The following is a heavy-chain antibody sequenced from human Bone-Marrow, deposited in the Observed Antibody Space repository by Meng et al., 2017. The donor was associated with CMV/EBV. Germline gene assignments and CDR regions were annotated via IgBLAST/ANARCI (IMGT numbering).Heavy chain of an antibody. J-gene: IGHJ4*02. CDR1: GYTFTGYY. D-gene: IGHD4-17*01. CDR2: INPKSGDT. V-gene: IGHV1-2*02. CDR3: ARTGSWGHYGGY. Sequence: ASVKVSCKASGYTFTGYYMHWVRQAPGQGLEWVGCINPKSGDTDYSQRFQGRVTMTRDTSISTASMELSSLRSDDTAVYYCARTGSWGHYGGYWGQGTLVTVSS.